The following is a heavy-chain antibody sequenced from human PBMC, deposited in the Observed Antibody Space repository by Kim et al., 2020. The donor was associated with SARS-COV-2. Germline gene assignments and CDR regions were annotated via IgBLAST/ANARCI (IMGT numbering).Heavy chain of an antibody. D-gene: IGHD2-15*01. J-gene: IGHJ6*02. V-gene: IGHV1-18*01. Sequence: ASVKVSCKASGYTFTSYGISWVRQAPGQGLEWMGWISAYNGNTNYAQKLQGRVTMTTDTSTSTAYMELRSLRSDATAVYYCARDKVVVVAGGSNYYYYYGMDVWGQGTTVTVSS. CDR3: ARDKVVVVAGGSNYYYYYGMDV. CDR2: ISAYNGNT. CDR1: GYTFTSYG.